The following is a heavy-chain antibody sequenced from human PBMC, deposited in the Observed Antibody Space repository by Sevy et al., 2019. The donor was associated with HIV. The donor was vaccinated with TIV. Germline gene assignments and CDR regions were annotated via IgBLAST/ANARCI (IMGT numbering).Heavy chain of an antibody. V-gene: IGHV5-51*01. CDR1: GYSFTKYW. D-gene: IGHD6-13*01. CDR3: ARTDSSSFDAFDI. J-gene: IGHJ3*02. CDR2: IYPGDSDI. Sequence: GESLKISCKGSGYSFTKYWIGWVRQMPGKGLEWMGIIYPGDSDIRYGPSFQGQVTISADKSITTAYLQWSSLKASDTAMYYCARTDSSSFDAFDIWGQGTMVTVSS.